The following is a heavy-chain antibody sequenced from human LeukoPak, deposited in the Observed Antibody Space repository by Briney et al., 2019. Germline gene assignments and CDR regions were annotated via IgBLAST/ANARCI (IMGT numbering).Heavy chain of an antibody. J-gene: IGHJ6*03. CDR3: ARGNSFYMDV. CDR1: GFTFTTYW. V-gene: IGHV3-21*01. CDR2: ISSSSSYI. Sequence: GGSLRLSCAASGFTFTTYWMSWVRQAPGKGLEWVSSISSSSSYIYYADSVKGRFTISRDNAKNSLYLQMNSLRAEDTAVYYCARGNSFYMDVWGKGTTVTISS.